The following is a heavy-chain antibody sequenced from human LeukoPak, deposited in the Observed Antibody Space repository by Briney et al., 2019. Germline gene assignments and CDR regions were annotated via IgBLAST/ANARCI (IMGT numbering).Heavy chain of an antibody. V-gene: IGHV4-59*01. CDR2: IYYSGST. J-gene: IGHJ6*02. Sequence: SETLSLTCTVSGGSISSYYWSWIRQPPGKGLEWIGYIYYSGSTNYNPSLKSRVTISVDTSKNQFSLKLSSVTAADTAVYYCVRSSSSDPYYYGMDVWGQGTTVTVSS. CDR3: VRSSSSDPYYYGMDV. D-gene: IGHD6-6*01. CDR1: GGSISSYY.